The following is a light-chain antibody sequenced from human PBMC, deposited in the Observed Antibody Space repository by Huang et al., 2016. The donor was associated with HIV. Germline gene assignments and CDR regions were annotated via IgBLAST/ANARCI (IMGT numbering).Light chain of an antibody. CDR3: QQYGSSPDT. Sequence: EIVLTQSPGTLSLSPGERATLSCRASQSVSSSYLVWYQQKPGQAPRLLIYGASSRATGIPDRFSGSGSGTDFTLTISRLEPEDFAVYYCQQYGSSPDTFGPGTKVDIK. CDR1: QSVSSSY. V-gene: IGKV3-20*01. J-gene: IGKJ3*01. CDR2: GAS.